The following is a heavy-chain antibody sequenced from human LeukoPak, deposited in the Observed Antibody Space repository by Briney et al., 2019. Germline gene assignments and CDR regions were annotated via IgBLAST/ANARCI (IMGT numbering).Heavy chain of an antibody. Sequence: GGSLRLSCAASGFTFNSYGMHWVRQAPGKGLEWLAFIRYDGSNEYYADSVRGRFTISRDNSKNTVSLQMESLRAEDTALYYCAKDYAVGSIDYWGQGTLVTVSS. D-gene: IGHD3-16*01. J-gene: IGHJ4*02. CDR2: IRYDGSNE. V-gene: IGHV3-30*02. CDR1: GFTFNSYG. CDR3: AKDYAVGSIDY.